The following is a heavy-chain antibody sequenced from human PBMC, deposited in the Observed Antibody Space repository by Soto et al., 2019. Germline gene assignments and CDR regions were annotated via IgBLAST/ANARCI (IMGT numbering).Heavy chain of an antibody. CDR2: IYYSGST. CDR3: ARAEQVGYFDY. V-gene: IGHV4-59*12. D-gene: IGHD6-6*01. CDR1: GGSINDFY. Sequence: SETLSLTCTASGGSINDFYWSWIRQPPGKGLEWIGYIYYSGSTDYNPSLKGRVTISVDTSQNLFSLKLTSVTAADTAVYFCARAEQVGYFDYWGQVAMFTFSS. J-gene: IGHJ4*02.